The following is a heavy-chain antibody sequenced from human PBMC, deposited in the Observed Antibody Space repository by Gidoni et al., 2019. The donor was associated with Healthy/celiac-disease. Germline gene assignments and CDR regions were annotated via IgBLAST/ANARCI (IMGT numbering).Heavy chain of an antibody. D-gene: IGHD3-16*01. CDR2: INHSGST. CDR1: GGSFSGYY. V-gene: IGHV4-34*01. Sequence: QVQLQQWGAGLLKPSETLSLTCAVYGGSFSGYYWSWIRQPPGKGLEWIGEINHSGSTNYNPSLKSRVTISVDTSKNQFSLKLSSVTAADTAVYYCARSTQPGEFDYWGQGTLVTVSS. J-gene: IGHJ4*02. CDR3: ARSTQPGEFDY.